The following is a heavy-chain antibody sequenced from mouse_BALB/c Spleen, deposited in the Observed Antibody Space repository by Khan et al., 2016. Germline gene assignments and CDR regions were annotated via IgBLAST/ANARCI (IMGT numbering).Heavy chain of an antibody. V-gene: IGHV3-2*02. CDR2: ISYRGST. CDR1: GYSITSDYA. J-gene: IGHJ3*01. Sequence: EVQLQESGPGLVKPSQSLSLTCTVTGYSITSDYAWNWIRQFPGNKLEWMGYISYRGSTSYNPSLKSRISITRDTSKNKLFLQLNSVTTEDTDTYYCARRGSQFAYWGQGTLVTVSA. CDR3: ARRGSQFAY.